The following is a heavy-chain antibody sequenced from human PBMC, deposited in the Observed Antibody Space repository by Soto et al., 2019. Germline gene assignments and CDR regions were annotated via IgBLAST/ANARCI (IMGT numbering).Heavy chain of an antibody. D-gene: IGHD3-16*01. Sequence: QLQLQESGSGLVKPSQILSLTCAVSGGSISSGNSYSWSWIRQPPGKGLEWIGSISHTGSTSYNPSLKGRVTMSVDKSKTQFSLKLSSVTAADMAVYYCARAVAPYLGTWFDPWGQGTLVIVSS. V-gene: IGHV4-30-2*01. J-gene: IGHJ5*02. CDR2: ISHTGST. CDR3: ARAVAPYLGTWFDP. CDR1: GGSISSGNSYS.